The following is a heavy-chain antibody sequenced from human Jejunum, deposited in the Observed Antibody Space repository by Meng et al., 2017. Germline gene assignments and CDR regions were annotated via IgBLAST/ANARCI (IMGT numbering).Heavy chain of an antibody. CDR1: GFSFSSYA. V-gene: IGHV3-30*01. CDR3: ARVSAVYYGSETYYSN. J-gene: IGHJ4*02. Sequence: GESLKISCAASGFSFSSYAMHWVRQAPGKGLEWMALMSYDGSNKYYADSVRGRFTISRDNFKNTLYLQMNSLTPEDTAVYYCARVSAVYYGSETYYSNWGQGTLVTVSS. CDR2: MSYDGSNK. D-gene: IGHD3-10*01.